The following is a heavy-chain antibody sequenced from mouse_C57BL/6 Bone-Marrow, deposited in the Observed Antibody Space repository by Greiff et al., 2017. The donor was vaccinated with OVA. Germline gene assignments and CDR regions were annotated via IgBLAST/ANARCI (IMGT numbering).Heavy chain of an antibody. CDR1: GYAFSSSW. Sequence: QVQLQQSGPELVKPGASVKISCKASGYAFSSSWMNWVKQRPGKGLEWIGRIYPGDGDTNYNGKFKGKATLTADKSSSTAYMQLSSLTSEDSAVYFCARRVYYYGSSPYYAMDYWGQGTSVTVSS. D-gene: IGHD1-1*01. CDR3: ARRVYYYGSSPYYAMDY. CDR2: IYPGDGDT. V-gene: IGHV1-82*01. J-gene: IGHJ4*01.